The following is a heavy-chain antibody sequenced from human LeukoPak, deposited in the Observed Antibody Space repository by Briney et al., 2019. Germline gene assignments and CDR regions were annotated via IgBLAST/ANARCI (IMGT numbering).Heavy chain of an antibody. CDR3: GKDPNGDYVGAFDF. Sequence: GGSLRLSCAASGFTFSDYALIWVRQAPGKGLEWISAIRGTGGTTYYADSVKGRCTISRDNSRNTVYLQMDSLRAEDTALYFCGKDPNGDYVGAFDFWGPGTMVTVSS. CDR2: IRGTGGTT. D-gene: IGHD4-17*01. V-gene: IGHV3-23*01. CDR1: GFTFSDYA. J-gene: IGHJ3*01.